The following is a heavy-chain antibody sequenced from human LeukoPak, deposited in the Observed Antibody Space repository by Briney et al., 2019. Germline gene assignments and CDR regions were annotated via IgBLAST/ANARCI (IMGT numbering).Heavy chain of an antibody. Sequence: GSSVNLSCKSSGYAFTIYAMHWVCQAPGQRLGWMGWMNAGNGNRKNSKKFQGRLTITRDTSASTSYMELTILTSETPALYYCARDQPGFGELLYDYWGQGTLVTVSS. V-gene: IGHV1-3*01. CDR3: ARDQPGFGELLYDY. CDR1: GYAFTIYA. CDR2: MNAGNGNR. J-gene: IGHJ4*02. D-gene: IGHD3-10*01.